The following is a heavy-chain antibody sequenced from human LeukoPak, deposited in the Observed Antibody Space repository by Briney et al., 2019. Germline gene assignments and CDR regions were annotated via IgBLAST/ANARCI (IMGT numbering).Heavy chain of an antibody. Sequence: ASVKVSCKASGGTFSSYGINWVRQAPGQGLEWMGRIIPKFGITNYAEKFQGRVTLIADKSTTTAYMELSSLRSEDTAVYYCARDRGYDSNYGMDVWGQGATVTVSS. CDR3: ARDRGYDSNYGMDV. J-gene: IGHJ6*02. CDR2: IIPKFGIT. V-gene: IGHV1-69*04. D-gene: IGHD5-12*01. CDR1: GGTFSSYG.